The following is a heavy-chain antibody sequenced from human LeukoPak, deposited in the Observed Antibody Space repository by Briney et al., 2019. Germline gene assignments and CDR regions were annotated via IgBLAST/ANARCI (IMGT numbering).Heavy chain of an antibody. CDR2: IYYSGST. D-gene: IGHD2-2*01. V-gene: IGHV4-59*08. Sequence: PSETLSLTCTVSGGSISSYYWSWIRQPPGKGLEWIGYIYYSGSTNYNPSLKSRVTISVDTSKNQFSLKLSSVTAADTAVYYCAGYCSSTSCPPGYWGQGTLVTVSS. CDR1: GGSISSYY. J-gene: IGHJ4*02. CDR3: AGYCSSTSCPPGY.